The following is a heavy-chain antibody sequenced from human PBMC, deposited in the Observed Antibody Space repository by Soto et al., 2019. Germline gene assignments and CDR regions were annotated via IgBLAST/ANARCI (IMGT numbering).Heavy chain of an antibody. CDR1: GYTFSGYY. Sequence: ASVKVSCKASGYTFSGYYIHWLRQAPGQGLEWMGWINPNSGGTNYAQKFQCRFTVTRDTPTSTAYMELSRLTSDDTAVYYCARSLTEGYCTITGCYTRPLYGMDVWGQGTTVTVSS. J-gene: IGHJ6*02. D-gene: IGHD2-2*02. CDR3: ARSLTEGYCTITGCYTRPLYGMDV. V-gene: IGHV1-2*02. CDR2: INPNSGGT.